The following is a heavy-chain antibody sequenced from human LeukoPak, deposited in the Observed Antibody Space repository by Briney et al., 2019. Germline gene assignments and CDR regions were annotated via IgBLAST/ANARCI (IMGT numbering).Heavy chain of an antibody. CDR3: ARAPQARPYYDFWSGYYFDY. J-gene: IGHJ4*02. V-gene: IGHV3-21*01. CDR1: GFTFSSYS. CDR2: ISSSSSYI. D-gene: IGHD3-3*01. Sequence: GGSLRLSCAASGFTFSSYSMNWVRQAPGKGLDWVSSISSSSSYIYYADSVKGRFTISRDNAKNSLYLQMNSLRAEDTAVYYRARAPQARPYYDFWSGYYFDYWGQGTLVTVSS.